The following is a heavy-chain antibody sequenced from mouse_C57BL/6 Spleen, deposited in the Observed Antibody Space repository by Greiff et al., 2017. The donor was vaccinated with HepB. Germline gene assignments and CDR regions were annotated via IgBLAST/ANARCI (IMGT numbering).Heavy chain of an antibody. V-gene: IGHV5-4*01. Sequence: EVNVVESGGGLVKPGGSLKLSCAASGFTFSSYAMSWVRQTPEKRLEWVATISDGGSYTYYPDNVKGRFTISRDNAKNNLYLQMSHLKSEDTAMYYCARDGPGCAYWGQGTLVTVSA. CDR1: GFTFSSYA. CDR3: ARDGPGCAY. CDR2: ISDGGSYT. J-gene: IGHJ3*01.